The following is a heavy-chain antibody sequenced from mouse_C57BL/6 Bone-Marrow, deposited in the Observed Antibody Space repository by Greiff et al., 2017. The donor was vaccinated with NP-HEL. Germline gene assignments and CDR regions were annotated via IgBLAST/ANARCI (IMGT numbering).Heavy chain of an antibody. J-gene: IGHJ4*01. Sequence: VKLMESGPGLVQPSQSLSITCTVSGFSLTSYGVHWVRQSPGKGLEWLGVIWRGGSTDYNAAFMSRLSITKDNSKSQVFFKMNSLQADDTAIYYCAKEGDGYYYAMDYWGQGTSVTVSS. V-gene: IGHV2-5*01. D-gene: IGHD2-3*01. CDR1: GFSLTSYG. CDR2: IWRGGST. CDR3: AKEGDGYYYAMDY.